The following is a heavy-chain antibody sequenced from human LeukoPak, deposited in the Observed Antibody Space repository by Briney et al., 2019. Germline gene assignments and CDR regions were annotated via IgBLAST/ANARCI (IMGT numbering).Heavy chain of an antibody. CDR1: GGSTSSSNYY. CDR3: ARLGAGPTYYDFWSGYSSFYFDY. J-gene: IGHJ4*02. CDR2: IHYSGNT. D-gene: IGHD3-3*01. Sequence: PSETLSLTCTVSGGSTSSSNYYWGWIRQPPGKGLEWIGGIHYSGNTYYNPPLKSRVTISVDTSKNQFSLKLSSVTAADTAVYYCARLGAGPTYYDFWSGYSSFYFDYWGQGTLITVFS. V-gene: IGHV4-39*01.